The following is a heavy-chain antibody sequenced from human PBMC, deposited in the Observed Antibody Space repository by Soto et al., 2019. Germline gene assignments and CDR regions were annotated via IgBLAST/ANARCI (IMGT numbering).Heavy chain of an antibody. CDR1: GGSFSGYY. CDR3: ARADQTRTRSGYSGYDDAFDI. J-gene: IGHJ3*02. V-gene: IGHV4-34*01. D-gene: IGHD5-12*01. CDR2: INHSGST. Sequence: SETLSLTCAVYGGSFSGYYWSWIRQPPGKGLEWIGEINHSGSTNYNPSLKSRVTISVDTSKNQFSLKLSSVTAADTAVYYCARADQTRTRSGYSGYDDAFDIWGQGTMVTVSS.